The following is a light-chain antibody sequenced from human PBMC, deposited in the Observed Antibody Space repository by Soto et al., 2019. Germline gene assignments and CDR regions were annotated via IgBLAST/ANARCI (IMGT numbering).Light chain of an antibody. CDR3: QQYNNWPWT. CDR1: QSISGW. Sequence: DIQMTQSPSTLSASVGDRVTITCRASQSISGWLAWYQQKPGRAPKLLIYKASSLESGVPSRFSGSGSGTEFTLTISSLQSEDFAVYYCQQYNNWPWTFGQGTKVDI. V-gene: IGKV1-5*03. J-gene: IGKJ1*01. CDR2: KAS.